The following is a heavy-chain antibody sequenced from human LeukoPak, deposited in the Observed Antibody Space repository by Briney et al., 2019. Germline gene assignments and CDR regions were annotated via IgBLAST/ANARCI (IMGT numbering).Heavy chain of an antibody. V-gene: IGHV4-59*01. D-gene: IGHD5-12*01. Sequence: SETLSLTCTVSGGSISSYYWSWIRQPPGKGLEWIGYIYYSGSTNYNPSLKSRVTISVDTSKNQFSLKLSSVTAADTAVYYRARATVDEWLRTRAAGYFDYWGQGTLVTVSS. CDR3: ARATVDEWLRTRAAGYFDY. J-gene: IGHJ4*02. CDR1: GGSISSYY. CDR2: IYYSGST.